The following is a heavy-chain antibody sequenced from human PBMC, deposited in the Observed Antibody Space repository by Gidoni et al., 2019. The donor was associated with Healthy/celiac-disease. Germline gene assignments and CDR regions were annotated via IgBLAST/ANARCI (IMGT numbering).Heavy chain of an antibody. CDR1: GGSISSSSYY. Sequence: QLQLQESCPGLVKPSETLTLTCTVSGGSISSSSYYWGWIRQPTGKGLEWIGIIYYCGSTYYNPTLKSLVTISVATSKNQFSLNLSSVTAADTAVYYCARIYGDPRGWFDPWGQGTLVTVSS. CDR3: ARIYGDPRGWFDP. CDR2: IYYCGST. J-gene: IGHJ5*02. V-gene: IGHV4-39*07. D-gene: IGHD4-17*01.